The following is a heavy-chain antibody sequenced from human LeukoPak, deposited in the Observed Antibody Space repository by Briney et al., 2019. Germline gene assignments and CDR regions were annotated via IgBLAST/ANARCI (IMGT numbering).Heavy chain of an antibody. Sequence: ASVRVSCKASGYTFTGYYMHWVRQAPGQGLEWMGWINPNSGGTNYAQKFQGRVTMTRDTSISTAYMELSSLRSEDTAVYYCARGRLAARPLKGWFDPWGQGTLVTVSS. J-gene: IGHJ5*02. CDR3: ARGRLAARPLKGWFDP. CDR2: INPNSGGT. D-gene: IGHD6-6*01. CDR1: GYTFTGYY. V-gene: IGHV1-2*02.